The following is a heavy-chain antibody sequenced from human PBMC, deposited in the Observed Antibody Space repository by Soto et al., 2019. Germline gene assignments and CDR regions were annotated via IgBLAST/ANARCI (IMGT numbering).Heavy chain of an antibody. CDR3: ARGGAYSSSWYGN. Sequence: QVQLQESGPGLVKPSETLSLTCTVSSGSISSYYWSWIRQPPGKGLEWIGYIYYSGIINYNPSLKSRVTTSLDTSKNQFSLKLSSVTAADTAVYYCARGGAYSSSWYGNWGQGTLVTVSS. J-gene: IGHJ4*02. CDR1: SGSISSYY. D-gene: IGHD6-13*01. V-gene: IGHV4-59*01. CDR2: IYYSGII.